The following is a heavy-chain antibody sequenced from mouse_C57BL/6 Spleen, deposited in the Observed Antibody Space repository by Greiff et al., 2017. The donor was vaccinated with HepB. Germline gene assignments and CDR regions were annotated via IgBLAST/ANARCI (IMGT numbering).Heavy chain of an antibody. CDR3: AREGSYYGSSPGYFDV. D-gene: IGHD1-1*01. V-gene: IGHV1-26*01. CDR1: GYTFTDYY. Sequence: VQLQQSGPELVKPGASVKISCKASGYTFTDYYMNWVKQSHGKSLEWIGDINPNNGGTSYNQKFKGKATLTVDKSSSTAYMELRSLTSEDSAVYYCAREGSYYGSSPGYFDVWGTGTTVTVSS. CDR2: INPNNGGT. J-gene: IGHJ1*03.